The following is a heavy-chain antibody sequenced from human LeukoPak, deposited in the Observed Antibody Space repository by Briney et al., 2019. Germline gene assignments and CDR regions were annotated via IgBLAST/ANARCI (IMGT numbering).Heavy chain of an antibody. J-gene: IGHJ6*04. Sequence: GGSLRLSCAASGFTFSDYYMSWIRQAPGKGLEWVSYIGRSGTTIHYADSVKGRFTISRDNAKNSLYLQMNSLRAEDTAVYYCAELGITMIGGVWGKGTTVTISS. CDR1: GFTFSDYY. CDR2: IGRSGTTI. D-gene: IGHD3-10*02. CDR3: AELGITMIGGV. V-gene: IGHV3-11*04.